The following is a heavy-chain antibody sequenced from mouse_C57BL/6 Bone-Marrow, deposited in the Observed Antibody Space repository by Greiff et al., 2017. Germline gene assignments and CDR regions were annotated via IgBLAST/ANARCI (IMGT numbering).Heavy chain of an antibody. V-gene: IGHV7-3*01. J-gene: IGHJ2*01. CDR1: GFTFTDYY. CDR3: ARYIYYYGSSYCDY. D-gene: IGHD1-1*01. Sequence: EVQLVESGGGLVQPGGSLSLSCAASGFTFTDYYMSWVRQPPGKALEWLGFLRNKANGYTTEYSASVKGRFNISRDNSQSILYLQMNALRAEDSATYYCARYIYYYGSSYCDYWGKGTTLTVSS. CDR2: LRNKANGYTT.